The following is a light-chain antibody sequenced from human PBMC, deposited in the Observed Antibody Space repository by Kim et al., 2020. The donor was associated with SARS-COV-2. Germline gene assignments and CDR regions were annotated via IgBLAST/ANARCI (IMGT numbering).Light chain of an antibody. CDR1: QSISSW. CDR3: QQYNSYWS. Sequence: LSASVGDSVTITCRASQSISSWLSWYQQKPGKAPKRLIYKASSLESGVPSRFSGSGSGTEFTLTISSLQPDDFATYYCQQYNSYWSFGQGTKLEI. V-gene: IGKV1-5*03. J-gene: IGKJ2*03. CDR2: KAS.